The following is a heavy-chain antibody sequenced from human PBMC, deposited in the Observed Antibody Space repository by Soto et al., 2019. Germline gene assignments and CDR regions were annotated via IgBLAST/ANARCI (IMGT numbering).Heavy chain of an antibody. CDR2: VYYNGST. CDR3: ARVDYGDYPWFDP. J-gene: IGHJ5*02. V-gene: IGHV4-61*01. Sequence: QVQLQESGPGLVKPSDTLSLTCSVSGGSVSSHLYYWGWIRQPPGNGLEWIANVYYNGSTKYNPSLNTRVTISLDTSKNQFSLKLGSVTAADTAVYYCARVDYGDYPWFDPWGQGTPVTVSS. D-gene: IGHD4-17*01. CDR1: GGSVSSHLYY.